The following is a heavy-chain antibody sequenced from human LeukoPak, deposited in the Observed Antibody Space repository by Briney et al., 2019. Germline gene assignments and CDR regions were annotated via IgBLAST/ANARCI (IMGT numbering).Heavy chain of an antibody. D-gene: IGHD2-21*01. CDR1: GGSISSSSSY. Sequence: NASETLSLTCSVSGGSISSSSSYWGWIRQPPGKGLEWIGSIYYSGSSFDNPALKSRVTISVDTSKNQFSLKLSSVTAADTAVYYCARRRFPYRAFDIWGQGTMVTVSS. J-gene: IGHJ3*02. V-gene: IGHV4-39*01. CDR3: ARRRFPYRAFDI. CDR2: IYYSGSS.